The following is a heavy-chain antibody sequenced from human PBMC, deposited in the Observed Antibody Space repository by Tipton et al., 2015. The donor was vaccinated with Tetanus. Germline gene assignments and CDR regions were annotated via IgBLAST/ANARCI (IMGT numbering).Heavy chain of an antibody. CDR3: ARDHYDILTGFPLGFDGIDY. Sequence: QLVQSGAEVKKPGASVKVPCKASGYTFTSYYMHWVRQAPGQGLEWMGWISAYNGNTNYAQKLQGRVTMTTDTSTSTAYMELRSLRSDDTAVYYCARDHYDILTGFPLGFDGIDYWGQGTLVTVSS. J-gene: IGHJ4*02. V-gene: IGHV1-18*04. CDR2: ISAYNGNT. D-gene: IGHD3-9*01. CDR1: GYTFTSYY.